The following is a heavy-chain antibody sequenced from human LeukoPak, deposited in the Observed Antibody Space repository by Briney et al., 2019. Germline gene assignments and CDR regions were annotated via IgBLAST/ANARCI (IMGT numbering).Heavy chain of an antibody. D-gene: IGHD3-10*01. CDR1: GDSISSGGRY. V-gene: IGHV4-31*03. Sequence: PSQTLSLTCTVSGDSISSGGRYWSWIRQHPGKGLEWIGYIYYSGSTYYNPSLNSRVTISMDKSQNQFSLKLTSVTAADTAVYYCVRSQQAYGSGNSYYFDYWGQGTLVTVSS. J-gene: IGHJ4*02. CDR2: IYYSGST. CDR3: VRSQQAYGSGNSYYFDY.